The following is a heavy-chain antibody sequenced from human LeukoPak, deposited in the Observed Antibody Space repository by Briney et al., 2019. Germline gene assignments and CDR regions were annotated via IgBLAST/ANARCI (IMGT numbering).Heavy chain of an antibody. CDR1: GGSISSYY. CDR2: IYYSGST. D-gene: IGHD3-16*02. CDR3: ARLNYVWGSYRNQFDY. Sequence: SETLSLTCTVSGGSISSYYWSWIRQPPGKGLEWIGYIYYSGSTNYNPSLKSRVTISVDTSKNQFSLKLSSVTAADTAVYYCARLNYVWGSYRNQFDYWGQGTLVTVSS. V-gene: IGHV4-59*01. J-gene: IGHJ4*02.